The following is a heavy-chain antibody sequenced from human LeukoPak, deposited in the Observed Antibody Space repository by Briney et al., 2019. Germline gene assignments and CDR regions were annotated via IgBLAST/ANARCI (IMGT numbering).Heavy chain of an antibody. CDR3: ASYGDYNDAFNI. CDR2: ISSSSSYI. V-gene: IGHV3-21*01. J-gene: IGHJ3*02. Sequence: GGSLGPSCAASGLPSSTYSLNWVGQAQGKGLRWVSSISSSSSYIYYADSVKGRFTISRDNAKNSLYLQMNSLRAEDTAVYYCASYGDYNDAFNIWGQGTMVTVSS. CDR1: GLPSSTYS. D-gene: IGHD4-17*01.